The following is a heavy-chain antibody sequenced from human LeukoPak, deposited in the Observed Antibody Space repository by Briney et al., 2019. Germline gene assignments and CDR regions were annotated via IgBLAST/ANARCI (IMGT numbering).Heavy chain of an antibody. J-gene: IGHJ6*02. Sequence: VASVTVSCKASGYTFTSYYMHWVRQAPGQGLEWMGIINPSGGSTSYAQKFQGRVTMTRDTSTSTVYMELSSLRSEDTAVYYCARGGMITSPGHYYYGMDVWGQGTTVTVSS. V-gene: IGHV1-46*01. CDR2: INPSGGST. CDR1: GYTFTSYY. CDR3: ARGGMITSPGHYYYGMDV. D-gene: IGHD3-16*01.